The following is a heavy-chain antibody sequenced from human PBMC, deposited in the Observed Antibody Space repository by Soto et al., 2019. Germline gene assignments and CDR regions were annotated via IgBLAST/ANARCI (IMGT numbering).Heavy chain of an antibody. J-gene: IGHJ6*02. V-gene: IGHV3-30*02. Sequence: GGSLRLSCAASGFTFSDYYMSWIRQAPGKGLEWVSFIRYDGSTIYYADSVKGRFTISKDTSKNQVVLTMTNMDPVDTATYYCARIQRDPEGRGMDVWGQGTTVTVSS. CDR2: IRYDGSTI. CDR1: GFTFSDYY. D-gene: IGHD5-18*01. CDR3: ARIQRDPEGRGMDV.